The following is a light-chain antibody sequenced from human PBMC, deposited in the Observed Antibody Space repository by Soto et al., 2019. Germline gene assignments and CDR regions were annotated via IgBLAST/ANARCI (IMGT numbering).Light chain of an antibody. V-gene: IGKV3-20*01. CDR2: GAV. CDR3: QQYGTLRLT. Sequence: EIVLTQSPGTLSLSPGERATLSCRASQTVDSSYLAWYQQKPGQAPRLLIYGAVSRATGIPDRFTGSGSGTDFSLSISSLEPEDFAVYYCQQYGTLRLTFGGGTKVEIE. CDR1: QTVDSSY. J-gene: IGKJ4*01.